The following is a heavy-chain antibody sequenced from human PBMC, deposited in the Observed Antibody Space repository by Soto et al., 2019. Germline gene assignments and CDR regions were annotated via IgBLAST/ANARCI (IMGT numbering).Heavy chain of an antibody. Sequence: SETLSLTCAVYGGSFSGYYWSWIRQPPGKGLEWIGEINHSGSTNYNPSLKSRVTISVDTSKNQFSLKLSSVTAADTAVYYCARGYGSGPRKYFQHWGQGTLVTVSS. J-gene: IGHJ1*01. CDR2: INHSGST. CDR1: GGSFSGYY. D-gene: IGHD3-10*01. V-gene: IGHV4-34*01. CDR3: ARGYGSGPRKYFQH.